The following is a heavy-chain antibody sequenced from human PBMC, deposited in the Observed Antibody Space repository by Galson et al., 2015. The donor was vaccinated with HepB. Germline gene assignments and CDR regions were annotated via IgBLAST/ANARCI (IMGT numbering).Heavy chain of an antibody. D-gene: IGHD3-10*01. J-gene: IGHJ6*02. Sequence: SVKASCKASGGTFSSYAISWVRQAPGQGLEWMGGIIPIFGTANYAQKFQGRVTITADESTSTAYMELSSLRSEDTAVYYCARVNRGGLWFGELLGYYYYGMDVWGQGTTVTVSS. V-gene: IGHV1-69*13. CDR2: IIPIFGTA. CDR1: GGTFSSYA. CDR3: ARVNRGGLWFGELLGYYYYGMDV.